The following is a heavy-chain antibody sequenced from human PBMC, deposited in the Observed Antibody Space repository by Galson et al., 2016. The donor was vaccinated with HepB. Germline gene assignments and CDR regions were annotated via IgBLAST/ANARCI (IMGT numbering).Heavy chain of an antibody. Sequence: TLSLTCTVSGGFISTGNYYWTWIRQHPEKGLEWIGNIFYSGRTDYNPSLKSRVTISVDTSKNPFSLTLNSVTAADTAVYYCATDLQIRDFWSGYSNSPLVRYLDHWGQGTLVTVSS. J-gene: IGHJ4*02. CDR1: GGFISTGNYY. D-gene: IGHD3-3*01. CDR3: ATDLQIRDFWSGYSNSPLVRYLDH. CDR2: IFYSGRT. V-gene: IGHV4-31*03.